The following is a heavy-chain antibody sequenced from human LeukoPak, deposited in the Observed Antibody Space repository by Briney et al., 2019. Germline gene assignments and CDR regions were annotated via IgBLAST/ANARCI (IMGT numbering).Heavy chain of an antibody. Sequence: GGSLRLSCAASGLTFSSHWMHWVRQAPGKGLEYVSAISSNGGSTYYADSVKGRFTISRGNSKNTLYLQMGSLRAEDMAVYYCARSVFRYGSYYFDYWGQGTLVTVSS. CDR1: GLTFSSHW. CDR3: ARSVFRYGSYYFDY. J-gene: IGHJ4*02. CDR2: ISSNGGST. V-gene: IGHV3-64*02. D-gene: IGHD1-14*01.